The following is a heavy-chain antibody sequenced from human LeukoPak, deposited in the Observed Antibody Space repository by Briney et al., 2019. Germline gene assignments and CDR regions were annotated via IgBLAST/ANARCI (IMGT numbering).Heavy chain of an antibody. CDR2: TGSNGVT. J-gene: IGHJ4*02. D-gene: IGHD3-22*01. Sequence: GGSLRLSCTGSGFTFRTYAFSWVRQAPGKGLEWVSATGSNGVTYYADSVKGRFTISRDNSKNALYLQMNGLRADDTAVYYCGIRDTSDYYVFWGRGTLVTVSS. V-gene: IGHV3-23*01. CDR1: GFTFRTYA. CDR3: GIRDTSDYYVF.